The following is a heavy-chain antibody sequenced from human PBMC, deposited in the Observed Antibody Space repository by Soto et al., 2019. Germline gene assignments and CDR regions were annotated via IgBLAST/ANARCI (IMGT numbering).Heavy chain of an antibody. D-gene: IGHD6-19*01. V-gene: IGHV1-69*12. Sequence: QVQLVQSGAEVKKPGSSVKVSCKASGGTFSSYAISWVRQAPGQGLEWMGGIIPIFGPANYAQKFQGRVTITADESKSTAYMELSSLRCEDPAVYYCARDAGYSRGWYGGFDPWGQGTLVTVSS. CDR3: ARDAGYSRGWYGGFDP. CDR1: GGTFSSYA. CDR2: IIPIFGPA. J-gene: IGHJ5*02.